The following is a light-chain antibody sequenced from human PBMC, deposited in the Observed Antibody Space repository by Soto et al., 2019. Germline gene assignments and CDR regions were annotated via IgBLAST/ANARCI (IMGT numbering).Light chain of an antibody. Sequence: IKLTQSPSSLSASVRDRFTITCRASQGISSYLAWYQQKPGKAPKLLIYAAFTLQSGVPSRFSGSGSGTDIPLTISILQPEDFNTYYCQQLYEYPLTFGAGT. CDR3: QQLYEYPLT. J-gene: IGKJ4*01. CDR1: QGISSY. CDR2: AAF. V-gene: IGKV1-9*01.